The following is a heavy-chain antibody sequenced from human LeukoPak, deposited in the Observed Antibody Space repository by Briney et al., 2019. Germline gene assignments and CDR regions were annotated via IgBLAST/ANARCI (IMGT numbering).Heavy chain of an antibody. V-gene: IGHV1-24*01. CDR2: FGPEDGET. D-gene: IGHD3-22*01. CDR1: GYTLTELS. J-gene: IGHJ4*02. Sequence: ASVKVSCKVSGYTLTELSMHWVRQAPGKGLEWMGGFGPEDGETIYAQKFQGRVTMTRDTSTSTVYMELSSLRSEDTAVYYCARVSSGLYYYVSSGYYFDYWGQGTLVTVSS. CDR3: ARVSSGLYYYVSSGYYFDY.